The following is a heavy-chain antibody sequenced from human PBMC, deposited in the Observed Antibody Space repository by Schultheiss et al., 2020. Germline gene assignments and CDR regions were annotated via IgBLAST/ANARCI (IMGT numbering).Heavy chain of an antibody. CDR3: ARDSNDFWSGFSQQ. D-gene: IGHD3-3*01. CDR2: ISSTGTTI. J-gene: IGHJ1*01. Sequence: GESLKISCAASGFTFISYSMTWVRQAPGKGLEWISYISSTGTTIFYADSVKGRFTISRDNAKNSLYLQMNTLRDDDTAVYYCARDSNDFWSGFSQQWGQGTLVTVSS. V-gene: IGHV3-48*02. CDR1: GFTFISYS.